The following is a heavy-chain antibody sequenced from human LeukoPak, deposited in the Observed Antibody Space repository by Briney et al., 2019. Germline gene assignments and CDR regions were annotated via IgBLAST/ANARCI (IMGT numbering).Heavy chain of an antibody. J-gene: IGHJ5*02. CDR1: GGSISSSSYY. D-gene: IGHD3-3*01. V-gene: IGHV4-39*07. Sequence: SETLSLTCTVSGGSISSSSYYWCWIRQPPGKGLEWIGSIHYSGSTYYHPSLKSPVTISVDTSKNQFSLELSSVTAADTAVYYCARVHYDFWSGPDPYNWFDPWGQGTLVTVSS. CDR3: ARVHYDFWSGPDPYNWFDP. CDR2: IHYSGST.